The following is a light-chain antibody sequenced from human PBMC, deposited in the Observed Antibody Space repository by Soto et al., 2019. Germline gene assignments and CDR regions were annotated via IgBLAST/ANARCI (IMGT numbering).Light chain of an antibody. CDR3: QSYYSSEVV. J-gene: IGLJ2*01. Sequence: NFMLTQPHSVSESPGKTVSISCTRSSGSIGNNYVQWFQHSPGSAPTTVIYKDDQRPSGVPDRFSGSIDSSSNSASLTISGLQTEDEADYFCQSYYSSEVVFGGGTKLTVL. CDR1: SGSIGNNY. V-gene: IGLV6-57*04. CDR2: KDD.